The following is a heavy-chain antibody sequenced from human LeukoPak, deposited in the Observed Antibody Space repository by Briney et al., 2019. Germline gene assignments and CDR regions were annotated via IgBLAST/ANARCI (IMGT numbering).Heavy chain of an antibody. Sequence: GGSLRLSCAASGFTFNSYWMSWVRQAPGKGLEWVASVKEDGSEQYYVDSVRGRFIISRDNAKNSLYLQMSGLRAEDTAVYYCTRQPTTLDGSKFMSTDHWGQGTLVTVSS. CDR2: VKEDGSEQ. V-gene: IGHV3-7*01. CDR1: GFTFNSYW. CDR3: TRQPTTLDGSKFMSTDH. D-gene: IGHD5/OR15-5a*01. J-gene: IGHJ4*02.